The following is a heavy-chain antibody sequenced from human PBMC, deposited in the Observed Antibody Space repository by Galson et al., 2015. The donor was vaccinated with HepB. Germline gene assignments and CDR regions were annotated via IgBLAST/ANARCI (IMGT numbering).Heavy chain of an antibody. CDR3: ARHYGGSGVYGAFDI. CDR1: GYSFTTYW. V-gene: IGHV5-51*01. CDR2: IYPDNSDT. D-gene: IGHD4-23*01. J-gene: IGHJ3*02. Sequence: QSGAEVTKPGESLKISCQSSGYSFTTYWIGWVRQMPGKGLEWVGIIYPDNSDTRYSPSLQGQVTISADKSITTASLQWSSLKASDTAMYYCARHYGGSGVYGAFDIWGRGTMVTVSS.